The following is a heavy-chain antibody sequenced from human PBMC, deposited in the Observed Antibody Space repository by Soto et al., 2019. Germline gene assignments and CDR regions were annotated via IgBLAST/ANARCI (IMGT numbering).Heavy chain of an antibody. V-gene: IGHV3-30*18. CDR2: ISYDGSNK. J-gene: IGHJ3*02. D-gene: IGHD6-13*01. CDR3: AKVLYSSSSETDAFDI. CDR1: GFTFSSYG. Sequence: GGSLRLSCAASGFTFSSYGMHWVRQAPGKGLEWVAVISYDGSNKYYADSVKGRFTISRDNSKNTLYLQMTSLRAEDTAVYYCAKVLYSSSSETDAFDIWGQGTMVTVSS.